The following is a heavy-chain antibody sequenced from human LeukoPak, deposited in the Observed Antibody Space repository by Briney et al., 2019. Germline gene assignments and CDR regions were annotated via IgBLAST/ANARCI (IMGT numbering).Heavy chain of an antibody. Sequence: ASVKVSCKASGYTFSSYAITWVRQAPGQGLEWMGWVSADSGDTNYAQKFQGRVTLTTDTSTNTAYMELRSLRSDDTAVYYCAREKYSGSYFVDYWGQGTLVTVSS. CDR1: GYTFSSYA. V-gene: IGHV1-18*01. CDR3: AREKYSGSYFVDY. J-gene: IGHJ4*02. CDR2: VSADSGDT. D-gene: IGHD1-26*01.